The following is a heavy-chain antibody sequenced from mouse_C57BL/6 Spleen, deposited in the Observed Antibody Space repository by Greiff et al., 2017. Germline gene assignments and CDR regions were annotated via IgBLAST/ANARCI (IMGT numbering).Heavy chain of an antibody. CDR1: GYSITSGYY. CDR3: ARPYGSSYGYFDV. V-gene: IGHV3-6*01. Sequence: EVQLQESGPGLVKPSQSLSLTCSVTGYSITSGYYWNWIRQFPGNKLEWMGYISYDGSNNYNPSLKNRISITRDTSKNQFFLKLNSVTTEDTATYYCARPYGSSYGYFDVWGTGTTVTVSS. D-gene: IGHD1-1*01. CDR2: ISYDGSN. J-gene: IGHJ1*03.